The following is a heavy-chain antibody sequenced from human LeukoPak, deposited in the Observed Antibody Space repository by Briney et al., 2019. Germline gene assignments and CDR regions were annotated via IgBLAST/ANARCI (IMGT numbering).Heavy chain of an antibody. D-gene: IGHD3-3*01. CDR2: INPNSGGT. V-gene: IGHV1-2*02. CDR3: ARDPRFDDFWSGYYRGYYYYMDV. J-gene: IGHJ6*03. CDR1: GYTFTGYY. Sequence: ASVKVSCKASGYTFTGYYMHWVRQAPGQGLERMGWINPNSGGTNYAQKFQGRVTMTRDTSISTAYMELSRLRSDDTAVYYCARDPRFDDFWSGYYRGYYYYMDVWGKGTTVTVSS.